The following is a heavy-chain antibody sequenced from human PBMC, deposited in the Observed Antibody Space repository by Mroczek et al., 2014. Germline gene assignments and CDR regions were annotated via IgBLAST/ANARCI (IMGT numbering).Heavy chain of an antibody. D-gene: IGHD3-3*01. Sequence: QVQLQQWGAGLLKPSETLSLTCAVYGGSFSGYYWSWIRQPPGKGLEWIGEINHSGSTNYNPSLKSRVTISVDTSKNQFSLKLSSVTAADTAVYYCARGSRRITIFGVVRPGAFDTWGQGTMVTVSS. CDR2: INHSGST. CDR3: ARGSRRITIFGVVRPGAFDT. J-gene: IGHJ3*02. V-gene: IGHV4-34*01. CDR1: GGSFSGYY.